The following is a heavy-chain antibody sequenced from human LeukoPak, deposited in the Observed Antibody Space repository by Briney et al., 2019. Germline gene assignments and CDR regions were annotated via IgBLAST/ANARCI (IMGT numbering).Heavy chain of an antibody. V-gene: IGHV3-23*01. CDR1: GFTFGSHA. D-gene: IGHD3-10*01. J-gene: IGHJ4*02. Sequence: PGGSLRLSCEASGFTFGSHAMYWVRQAPGKGLEWVAGIFGSGGSPHYADPVKGRFTISRDNSRNTVYLQINSLRAEDTAVYYCARGGGSGSYYKRELDYWGQGTLVTVSS. CDR2: IFGSGGSP. CDR3: ARGGGSGSYYKRELDY.